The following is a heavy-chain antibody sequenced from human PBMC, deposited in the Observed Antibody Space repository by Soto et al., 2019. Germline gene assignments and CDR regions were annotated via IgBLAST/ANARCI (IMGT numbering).Heavy chain of an antibody. CDR1: GFNFKKFA. Sequence: EVQLLESGGGVVQPGGSLRLSCVASGFNFKKFAMAWVRQAAGEGLEWVSGISCCGGSASYADSVKGRFSIARDDSKNTVSLQLNSLRVEDTAQYYCAKAGRQQWLIPPLDNWGQGTLVTVS. D-gene: IGHD6-19*01. CDR2: ISCCGGSA. V-gene: IGHV3-23*01. J-gene: IGHJ4*02. CDR3: AKAGRQQWLIPPLDN.